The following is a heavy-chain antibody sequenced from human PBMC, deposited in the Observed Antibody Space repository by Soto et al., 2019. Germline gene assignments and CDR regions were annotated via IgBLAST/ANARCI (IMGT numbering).Heavy chain of an antibody. CDR2: IYWDVAK. D-gene: IGHD3-9*01. CDR3: AHSLPGRVIDY. J-gene: IGHJ4*02. Sequence: QITLTESGPTLVKTTQTLTLTCTFSGFSLTTSLVGVGWICQPPGKALECLALIYWDVAKRYSPSLKIRLTISKDTSNNLVVLTMTNMDSLDTATCYCAHSLPGRVIDYWGQGTLVTGCS. V-gene: IGHV2-5*02. CDR1: GFSLTTSLVG.